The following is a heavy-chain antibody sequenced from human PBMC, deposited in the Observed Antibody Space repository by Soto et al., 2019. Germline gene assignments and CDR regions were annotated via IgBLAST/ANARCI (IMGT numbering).Heavy chain of an antibody. J-gene: IGHJ4*02. V-gene: IGHV1-18*01. CDR1: GYTFTSYG. D-gene: IGHD6-13*01. CDR3: VRIAFGMGQQLVRGDY. Sequence: QVQLVQSGAEVKKPGASVKVSCKASGYTFTSYGISWVRQAPGQGLEWMGWISAYNGNTNYAQKLQGRVTMTTDTSTSTAYMELRSLRSDDTAVYYCVRIAFGMGQQLVRGDYWGQGTLVTVSS. CDR2: ISAYNGNT.